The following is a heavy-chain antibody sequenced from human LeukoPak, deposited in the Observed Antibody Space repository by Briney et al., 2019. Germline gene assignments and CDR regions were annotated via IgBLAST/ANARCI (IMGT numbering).Heavy chain of an antibody. CDR3: VKEGYSSGWYHGGFDP. J-gene: IGHJ5*02. CDR2: ISSNGGST. V-gene: IGHV3-64D*06. Sequence: PGGSLRLSCAASGFTFSSYAMHWVRQAPGKGLEYVSAISSNGGSTYYADSVKGRFTISRDNSKNTLYLQMSSLRAEDTAVYYCVKEGYSSGWYHGGFDPWGQGTLVTVSS. CDR1: GFTFSSYA. D-gene: IGHD6-19*01.